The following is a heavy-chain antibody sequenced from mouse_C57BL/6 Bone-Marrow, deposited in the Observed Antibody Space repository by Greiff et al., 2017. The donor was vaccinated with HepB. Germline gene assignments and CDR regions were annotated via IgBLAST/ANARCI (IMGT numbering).Heavy chain of an antibody. D-gene: IGHD1-1*01. Sequence: QVQLKESGPGLVQPSLSLSITCTVSGFSLTSYGVHWVRQSPGKGLEWLGVIWRGGSTDYNAAFMSRLSITKDNSKSQVFFKMNSLQADDTAIYYCAKPDYYGSSYWFAYWGQGTLVTVSA. J-gene: IGHJ3*01. V-gene: IGHV2-5*01. CDR3: AKPDYYGSSYWFAY. CDR2: IWRGGST. CDR1: GFSLTSYG.